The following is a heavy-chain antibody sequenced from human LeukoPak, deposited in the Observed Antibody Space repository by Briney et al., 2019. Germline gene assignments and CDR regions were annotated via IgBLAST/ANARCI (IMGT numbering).Heavy chain of an antibody. V-gene: IGHV4-61*02. Sequence: SETLSLTCTVSGDSISSSSYYWSWIRQPAGKGLEWIGRIDTSGNTNYKPSLKSRVTMSVDTSKNQFSLKLSSVTAADTAVYYCARVSSSWYQDWYFDLWGRGTLVTVSS. J-gene: IGHJ2*01. CDR3: ARVSSSWYQDWYFDL. CDR2: IDTSGNT. D-gene: IGHD6-13*01. CDR1: GDSISSSSYY.